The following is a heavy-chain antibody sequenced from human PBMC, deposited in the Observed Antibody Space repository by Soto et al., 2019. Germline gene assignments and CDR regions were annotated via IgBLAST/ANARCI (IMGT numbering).Heavy chain of an antibody. D-gene: IGHD5-12*01. CDR1: GFTFSNYA. CDR2: ISYDGNNK. J-gene: IGHJ4*02. Sequence: QVQLGESGGGVVQTGRSLRLSCTASGFTFSNYAMHWVRQAPGKGLEWVAVISYDGNNKYYADSVKGRFTISRDNSKNTLYLQRNSLRAEDTAVYYCARDSRADGYNYDYFDYWGQATLVTVSS. CDR3: ARDSRADGYNYDYFDY. V-gene: IGHV3-30-3*01.